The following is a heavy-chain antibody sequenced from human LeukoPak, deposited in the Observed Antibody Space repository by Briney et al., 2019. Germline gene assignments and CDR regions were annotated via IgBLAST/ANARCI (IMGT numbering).Heavy chain of an antibody. CDR2: INPNSGGT. D-gene: IGHD2-2*01. V-gene: IGHV1-2*02. CDR3: AREDSDCSSTSCSYGWFDP. J-gene: IGHJ5*02. CDR1: GYTFTGYY. Sequence: ASVKVSCKASGYTFTGYYMHWVRQAPGQGLEWMGWINPNSGGTNYAQKFQGRVTMTRDTSISTAYMELSRLRSGDTAVYYCAREDSDCSSTSCSYGWFDPWGQGTLVTVSS.